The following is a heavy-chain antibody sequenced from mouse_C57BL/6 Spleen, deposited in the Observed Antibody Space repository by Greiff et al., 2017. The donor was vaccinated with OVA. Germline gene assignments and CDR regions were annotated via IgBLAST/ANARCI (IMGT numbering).Heavy chain of an antibody. CDR1: GYTFTDYN. CDR2: INPNNGGT. J-gene: IGHJ3*01. CDR3: ARRDYDYDLFAY. V-gene: IGHV1-18*01. D-gene: IGHD2-4*01. Sequence: EVKLQESGPELVKPGASVKIPCKASGYTFTDYNMDWVKQSHGKSLEWIGDINPNNGGTIYNQKFKGKATLTVDKSSSTAYMELRSLTSEDTAVYYCARRDYDYDLFAYWGQGTLVTVSA.